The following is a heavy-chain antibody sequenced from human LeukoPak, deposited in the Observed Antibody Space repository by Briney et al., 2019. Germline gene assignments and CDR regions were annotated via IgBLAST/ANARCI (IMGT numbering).Heavy chain of an antibody. V-gene: IGHV1-2*02. CDR3: ARGPPGYCTGGVCYKGFDY. J-gene: IGHJ4*02. CDR2: INPNSGGT. Sequence: VSVKVSCKASGYTFTGYYMHWVRQAPGQGLEWMGWINPNSGGTNYAQKFQGRVTMTRDTSISTAYMELSRLRSDDTAVYYCARGPPGYCTGGVCYKGFDYWGQGTLVTVSS. CDR1: GYTFTGYY. D-gene: IGHD2-8*02.